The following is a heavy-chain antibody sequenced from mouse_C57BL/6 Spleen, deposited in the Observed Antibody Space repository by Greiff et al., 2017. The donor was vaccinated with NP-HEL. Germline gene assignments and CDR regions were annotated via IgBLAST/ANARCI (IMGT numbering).Heavy chain of an antibody. CDR2: IYPGDGDT. V-gene: IGHV1-82*01. CDR3: ARSDYYGSSYFDY. J-gene: IGHJ2*01. D-gene: IGHD1-1*01. CDR1: GYAFSSSW. Sequence: VQLKESGPELVKPGASVKISCKASGYAFSSSWMNWVKQRPGKGLEWIGRIYPGDGDTNYNGKFKGKATLTADKSSSTAYMQLSSLTSEDSAVYCCARSDYYGSSYFDYWGQGTTLTVSS.